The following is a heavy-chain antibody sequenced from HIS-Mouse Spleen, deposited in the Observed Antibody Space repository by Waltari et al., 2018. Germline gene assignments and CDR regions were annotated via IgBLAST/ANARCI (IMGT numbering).Heavy chain of an antibody. CDR1: GGPISSYY. J-gene: IGHJ3*02. D-gene: IGHD3-10*01. Sequence: TLSLTLPVSGGPISSYYWSWIREPPGKGLEGIGYIHYSGRTNYNPSLKSRVTISVDTSKNQFSLKLSSVTAADTAVYYCARDLPGTDAFDIWGQGTMVTVSS. CDR2: IHYSGRT. CDR3: ARDLPGTDAFDI. V-gene: IGHV4-59*01.